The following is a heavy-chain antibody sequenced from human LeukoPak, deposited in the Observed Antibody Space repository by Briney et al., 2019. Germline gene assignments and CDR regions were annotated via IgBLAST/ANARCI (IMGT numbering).Heavy chain of an antibody. CDR3: ARGQGMTMVSARLDY. V-gene: IGHV1-18*01. D-gene: IGHD4/OR15-4a*01. J-gene: IGHJ4*02. CDR1: GYTFSSYG. CDR2: ISAYNGNT. Sequence: ASVKVSCKASGYTFSSYGISWVRQAPGQGLEWMGWISAYNGNTNYAQKLQGRVTMTTDTSTSTAYMELRSLRSDDTAVYYCARGQGMTMVSARLDYWGQGTLVTVSS.